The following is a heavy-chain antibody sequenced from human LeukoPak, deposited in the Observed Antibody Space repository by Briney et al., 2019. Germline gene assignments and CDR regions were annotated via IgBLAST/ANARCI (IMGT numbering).Heavy chain of an antibody. CDR1: GFTFSSYA. Sequence: GRSLRLSCAASGFTFSSYAMHWVRHAPGKGLEWVAVISYDGSNKYYADSVKGRFTISRDNSKNTLYLQMNRLRAEDTAVYYCARAHIAVADFDYWGQGTLVTVSS. J-gene: IGHJ4*02. V-gene: IGHV3-30*04. CDR2: ISYDGSNK. D-gene: IGHD6-19*01. CDR3: ARAHIAVADFDY.